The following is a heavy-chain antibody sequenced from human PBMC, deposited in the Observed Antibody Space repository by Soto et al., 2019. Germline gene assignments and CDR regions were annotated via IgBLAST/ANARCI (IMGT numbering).Heavy chain of an antibody. J-gene: IGHJ6*02. Sequence: SVKVSCKASGGTFSSYAISWVRQAPGQGLEWMGGIIPIFGTANYAQKFQGRVTITADESTSTAYMELSSLRSEDTAVYYCAREGAVAGTNPFYGMDVWGQGTTVTVSS. CDR1: GGTFSSYA. CDR3: AREGAVAGTNPFYGMDV. V-gene: IGHV1-69*13. D-gene: IGHD6-19*01. CDR2: IIPIFGTA.